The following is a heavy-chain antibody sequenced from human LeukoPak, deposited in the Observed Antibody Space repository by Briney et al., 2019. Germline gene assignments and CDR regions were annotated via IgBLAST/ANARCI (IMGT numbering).Heavy chain of an antibody. CDR1: GLTFSSYG. V-gene: IGHV3-33*01. CDR2: IWYDGSNK. Sequence: GGSLRLSCAASGLTFSSYGMHWVRPAPGKGLERVAVIWYDGSNKYYADSVKGRFTISRDNSKNTLYLQVSSLRADDTAVYYCARDMGTTRLDLWGQGTLVTVSS. J-gene: IGHJ5*02. D-gene: IGHD1-1*01. CDR3: ARDMGTTRLDL.